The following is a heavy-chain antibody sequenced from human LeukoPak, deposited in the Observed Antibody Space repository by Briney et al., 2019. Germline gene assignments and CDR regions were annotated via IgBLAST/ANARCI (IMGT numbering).Heavy chain of an antibody. J-gene: IGHJ4*02. CDR2: INRSGST. D-gene: IGHD3-3*01. Sequence: PSETLSLTCAVYGGSFSGYDWSWIRQPPGKGLEWIGGINRSGSTNYNPSLKSRVTISVDASKNQFSLKLSSVPPADTAVYYCARELVDYDFWSGYYPKYYFDYWGQGTLVTVSS. CDR3: ARELVDYDFWSGYYPKYYFDY. V-gene: IGHV4-34*01. CDR1: GGSFSGYD.